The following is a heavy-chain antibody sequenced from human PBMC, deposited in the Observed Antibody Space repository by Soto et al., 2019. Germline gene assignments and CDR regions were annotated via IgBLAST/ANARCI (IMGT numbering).Heavy chain of an antibody. J-gene: IGHJ1*01. D-gene: IGHD2-21*01. V-gene: IGHV3-23*01. Sequence: PGGSLRLSCAASGFTFSSYAMRWVRQAPGKGLEWVSAISGSGGSTYYADSVKGRFTISRDNSKNTLYLQMNSLRAEDTAVDYCAKEPIPLPLIAIQEGYLQHWGQGT. CDR3: AKEPIPLPLIAIQEGYLQH. CDR1: GFTFSSYA. CDR2: ISGSGGST.